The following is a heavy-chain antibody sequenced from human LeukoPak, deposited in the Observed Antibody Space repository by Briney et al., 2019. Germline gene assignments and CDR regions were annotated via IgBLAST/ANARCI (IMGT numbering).Heavy chain of an antibody. J-gene: IGHJ4*02. CDR2: IKQDGSEK. V-gene: IGHV3-7*01. CDR1: GFTFSSYA. D-gene: IGHD3-3*01. CDR3: ARVLKYTYYDFWSGYLAYDY. Sequence: GGSLRLSCAASGFTFSSYAMSWVRQAPGKGLEWVANIKQDGSEKYYVDSVKGRFTISRDNAKNSLYLQMNSLRAEDTAVYYCARVLKYTYYDFWSGYLAYDYWGQGTLVTVSS.